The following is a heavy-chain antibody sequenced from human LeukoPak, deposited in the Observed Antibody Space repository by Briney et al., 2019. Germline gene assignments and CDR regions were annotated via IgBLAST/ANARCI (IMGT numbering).Heavy chain of an antibody. Sequence: GGSLRLSCGVSGFNFNTYNMNWVRQAPGKGLEWVSTISSSSSYMYYADSVRGRFTISRDNAKNSLYLQMNSLRAEDTAVYYCARALAPYCSGGRCSTFDSWGQGTLVTVSS. J-gene: IGHJ4*02. CDR1: GFNFNTYN. V-gene: IGHV3-21*01. D-gene: IGHD2-15*01. CDR2: ISSSSSYM. CDR3: ARALAPYCSGGRCSTFDS.